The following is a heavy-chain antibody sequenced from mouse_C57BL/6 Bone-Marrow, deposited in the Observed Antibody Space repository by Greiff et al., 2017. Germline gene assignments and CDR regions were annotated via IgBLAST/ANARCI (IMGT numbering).Heavy chain of an antibody. Sequence: EVNLVESGEGLVKPGGSLKLSCAASGFTFSSYAMSWVRQTPEKRLEWVAYISSGGDYIYYTDTVKGRFTISGDNARNTLFLQMSSLKSEDTAIXCCTRDWVGWLFPFAYWGQGTLVTVSA. D-gene: IGHD2-3*01. CDR1: GFTFSSYA. CDR2: ISSGGDYI. CDR3: TRDWVGWLFPFAY. V-gene: IGHV5-9-1*02. J-gene: IGHJ3*01.